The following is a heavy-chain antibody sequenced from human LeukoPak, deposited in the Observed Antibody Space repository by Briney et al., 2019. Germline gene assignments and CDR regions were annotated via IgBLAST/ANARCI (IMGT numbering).Heavy chain of an antibody. D-gene: IGHD2-15*01. CDR3: AGGGYCSGGSCYYPGVTVMVALDH. Sequence: GGSLRLSCAASGFTFSSYAMSWVRQAPGKGLEWVSGISGSGGSTYYADSVKGRFTISRDNSKNTLYLQMNSLRAEDTAVYYCAGGGYCSGGSCYYPGVTVMVALDHWGQGTLVTVSP. CDR2: ISGSGGST. J-gene: IGHJ5*02. V-gene: IGHV3-23*01. CDR1: GFTFSSYA.